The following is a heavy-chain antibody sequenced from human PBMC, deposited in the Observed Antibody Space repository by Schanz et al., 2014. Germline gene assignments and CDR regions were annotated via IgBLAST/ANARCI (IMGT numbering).Heavy chain of an antibody. Sequence: QVQLVESGGGVVQPGRSLRLSCAASGFTFSKYGTHWVRQAPGKGLEWVAVIWYDGSNKDYADSVKGRFTISRDNSKNTLYLQMNSLRAEDTAVFYCARVGGTYYDFWSGVPPTVMHDGFDIWGQGTMVTVSS. CDR2: IWYDGSNK. J-gene: IGHJ3*02. V-gene: IGHV3-33*01. D-gene: IGHD3-3*01. CDR3: ARVGGTYYDFWSGVPPTVMHDGFDI. CDR1: GFTFSKYG.